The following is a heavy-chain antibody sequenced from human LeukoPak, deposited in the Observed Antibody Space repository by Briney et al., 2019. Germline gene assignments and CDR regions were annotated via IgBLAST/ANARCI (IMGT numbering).Heavy chain of an antibody. CDR3: TSLAPMTGLPYDS. CDR1: GFSFSSAW. J-gene: IGHJ4*02. V-gene: IGHV3-48*01. Sequence: GGSLRLSCAGSGFSFSSAWMNWVRQAPGKGLEWISYISISSDTIYYADSVKGRFTISRDNARNSLYLQMNSLRAEDTAFYYCTSLAPMTGLPYDSWGQGTLVTVSS. CDR2: ISISSDTI. D-gene: IGHD3-9*01.